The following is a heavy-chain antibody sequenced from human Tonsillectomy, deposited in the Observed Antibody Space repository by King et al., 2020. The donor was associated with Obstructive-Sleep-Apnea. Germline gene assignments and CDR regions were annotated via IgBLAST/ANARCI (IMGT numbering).Heavy chain of an antibody. J-gene: IGHJ6*02. V-gene: IGHV5-51*01. CDR3: ARKEDVVTDMVRAYNGMDV. CDR2: IYPGDSDS. D-gene: IGHD3-10*01. CDR1: GYSFTSYW. Sequence: QLVQSGAEVKKPGESLKISCKGSGYSFTSYWIAWVRQMPGKGLEWMGIIYPGDSDSRYSPSFQGQVTISADKSISTAYLHWSSLKASDTATYYCARKEDVVTDMVRAYNGMDVWGQGTALTVSS.